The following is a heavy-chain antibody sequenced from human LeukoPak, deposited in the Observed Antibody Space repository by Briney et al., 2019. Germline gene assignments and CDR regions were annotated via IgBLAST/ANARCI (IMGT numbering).Heavy chain of an antibody. CDR1: GGTISSYS. Sequence: SETLTLPCSVSGGTISSYSRSWIRQPPGKGLEWIGYIYYSGSTNYNPSLKSRVTISVDTSKNQFSLILSSVTAADTAVYYCARHIGTTSSRSYPYLGQGTLLSVSS. J-gene: IGHJ4*02. V-gene: IGHV4-59*08. CDR3: ARHIGTTSSRSYPY. CDR2: IYYSGST. D-gene: IGHD3-22*01.